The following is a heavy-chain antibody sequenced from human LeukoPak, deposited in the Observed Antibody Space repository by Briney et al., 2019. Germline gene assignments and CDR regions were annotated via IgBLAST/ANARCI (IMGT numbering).Heavy chain of an antibody. CDR1: GDSISTYS. CDR2: IYSSGHT. V-gene: IGHV4-59*12. Sequence: SETLSLTCSVSGDSISTYSWRWLRQSPGTGLEWIGYIYSSGHTDYHTSLNGPVTTPVATPQNHFSLKLTSVTAADTAVYYCASSSAGSGHDAFDIWGQGTMVTVSS. D-gene: IGHD3-10*01. J-gene: IGHJ3*02. CDR3: ASSSAGSGHDAFDI.